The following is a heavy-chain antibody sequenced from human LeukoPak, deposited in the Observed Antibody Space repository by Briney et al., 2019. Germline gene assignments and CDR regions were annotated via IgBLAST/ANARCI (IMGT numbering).Heavy chain of an antibody. J-gene: IGHJ4*02. CDR3: ARGRKVYGRFIDY. D-gene: IGHD1-14*01. V-gene: IGHV4-34*01. CDR1: GGSFSGYY. CDR2: INHSGST. Sequence: SETLSLTCAVYGGSFSGYYWSWIRQPPGKGLEWIGEINHSGSTNYNPSLKSRVTISVDTSKNQFSLKLSSVTAADTAVYYCARGRKVYGRFIDYWGQGTLATVSS.